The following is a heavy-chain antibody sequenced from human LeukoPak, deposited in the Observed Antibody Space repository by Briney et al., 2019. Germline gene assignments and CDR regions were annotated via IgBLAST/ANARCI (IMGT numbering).Heavy chain of an antibody. D-gene: IGHD6-19*01. CDR3: TTDLRQWLVNY. CDR1: GFTFSNAW. CDR2: IKSKTDGGTT. Sequence: GGSLRLSCAASGFTFSNAWMSWVRQAPGKGLEWVGRIKSKTDGGTTDYAAPVKGRFTISRDDSKNALYLQMNSLKTEDTAVYYCTTDLRQWLVNYWGQGTLVTVSS. V-gene: IGHV3-15*01. J-gene: IGHJ4*02.